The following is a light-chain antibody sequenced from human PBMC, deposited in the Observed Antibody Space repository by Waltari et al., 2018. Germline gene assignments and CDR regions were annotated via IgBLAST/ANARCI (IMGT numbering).Light chain of an antibody. V-gene: IGLV2-23*02. CDR1: NIDIGSYNL. CDR3: CSYVGGGSCLA. CDR2: EVS. Sequence: QSALTQPASVSGSPGQSITISCTGTNIDIGSYNLVSWYQQFPGKAPKLIIYEVSKRPSGVSNRFSGSRSANTASLTISGRQPEDEADFYCCSYVGGGSCLAFGGGTKLTVL. J-gene: IGLJ2*01.